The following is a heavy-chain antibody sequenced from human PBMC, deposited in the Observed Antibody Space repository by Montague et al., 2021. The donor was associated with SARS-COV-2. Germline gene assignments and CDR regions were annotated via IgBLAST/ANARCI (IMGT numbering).Heavy chain of an antibody. Sequence: SVKVSFKVSGYTLTELSMHWVRQAPGKGLEWMGGFDPEDAETIYAQKFQGRVTMTEDTSTDTAYMELSSLRSEDTAVYYCATIPLHYYDSSRYFDYWGQGTLVTVSS. J-gene: IGHJ4*02. D-gene: IGHD3-22*01. CDR1: GYTLTELS. CDR2: FDPEDAET. CDR3: ATIPLHYYDSSRYFDY. V-gene: IGHV1-24*01.